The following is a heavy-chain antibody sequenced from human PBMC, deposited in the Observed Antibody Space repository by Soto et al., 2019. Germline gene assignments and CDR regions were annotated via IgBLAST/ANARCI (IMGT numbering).Heavy chain of an antibody. V-gene: IGHV4-38-2*02. CDR1: GYSISGGFY. CDR3: ARSFLGDSAPFDY. J-gene: IGHJ4*02. Sequence: SETLSLTCTVSGYSISGGFYWGWIRQSPDKGLEWMGNIYHTGSTYDNPSLKRRVSMSVDTSKNQFSLKLSSVTAADTAIYYCARSFLGDSAPFDYWGQGTLVTVSS. CDR2: IYHTGST. D-gene: IGHD3-22*01.